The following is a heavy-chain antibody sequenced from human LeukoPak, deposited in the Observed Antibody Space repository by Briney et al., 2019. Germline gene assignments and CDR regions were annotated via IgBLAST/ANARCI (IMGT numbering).Heavy chain of an antibody. J-gene: IGHJ6*03. CDR2: IYYSGST. CDR1: GGSISSYY. CDR3: ARGLYYYDSSGYNTAVYYYYYMDV. Sequence: PSETLSLTCTVSGGSISSYYWSWIRQPPGKGLEWIGYIYYSGSTNYNPSLKSRVTISVDTSKNQFSLKLSSVTAADTAVYYCARGLYYYDSSGYNTAVYYYYYMDVWGKGTTVTVSS. V-gene: IGHV4-59*01. D-gene: IGHD3-22*01.